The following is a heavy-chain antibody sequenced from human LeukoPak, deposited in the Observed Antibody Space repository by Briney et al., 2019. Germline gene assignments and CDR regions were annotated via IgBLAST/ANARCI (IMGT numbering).Heavy chain of an antibody. J-gene: IGHJ4*02. CDR1: GFTFSSYA. V-gene: IGHV3-30-3*01. CDR2: ISYDGSNK. Sequence: GGSLRLSCAASGFTFSSYAMHWVRQAPGRGLEWVAVISYDGSNKYYADSVKGRFTISRDNSKNTLYLQMNSLRAEDTAVYYCARDIKSWLLGPPEFDYWGQGTLVTVSS. D-gene: IGHD3-22*01. CDR3: ARDIKSWLLGPPEFDY.